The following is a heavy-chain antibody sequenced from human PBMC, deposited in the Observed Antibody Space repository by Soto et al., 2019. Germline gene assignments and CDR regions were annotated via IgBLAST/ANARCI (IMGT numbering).Heavy chain of an antibody. D-gene: IGHD3-22*01. CDR3: ARGLPVRYYDSSGYNEGVFDY. J-gene: IGHJ4*02. CDR1: GWSFSGYY. V-gene: IGHV4-34*01. Sequence: SETLSLTCAFYGWSFSGYYWILIRQPPGKGLEWIGEINHSGSTNYNPSLKSRVTISVDTSKNQFSLKLSSVTAADTAVYYCARGLPVRYYDSSGYNEGVFDYWGQGTLVTVSS. CDR2: INHSGST.